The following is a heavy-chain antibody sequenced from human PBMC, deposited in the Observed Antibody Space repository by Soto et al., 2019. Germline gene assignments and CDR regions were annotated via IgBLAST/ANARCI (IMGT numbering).Heavy chain of an antibody. V-gene: IGHV1-69*19. CDR2: IIPLFGLT. D-gene: IGHD2-2*01. J-gene: IGHJ6*02. CDR1: TDTFRNYA. CDR3: ARDRGSGEHKVVPTARYGMDV. Sequence: QVQLVQSGAEVRTPGSSVKVSCKASTDTFRNYAISWVRQAPGQGLEWMGGIIPLFGLTKFAEKFQGRLTITEHESTRTVYMELRSLSSGDTAVSYCARDRGSGEHKVVPTARYGMDVWCPGLTVTVSS.